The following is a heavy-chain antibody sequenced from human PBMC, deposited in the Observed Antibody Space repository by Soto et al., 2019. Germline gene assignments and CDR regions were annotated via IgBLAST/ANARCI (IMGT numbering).Heavy chain of an antibody. V-gene: IGHV3-23*01. Sequence: XVSLRLSCVASGYPFGDYAMRWVRQAPGKGLEWVSAIGPTEAHAPAYAASVKGRFTISRDNSRNILYLQMTNLRAEDTGVYYCAKDAIPYNGRDDAFDLWGQGTMVTVSS. D-gene: IGHD2-2*02. CDR1: GYPFGDYA. CDR3: AKDAIPYNGRDDAFDL. J-gene: IGHJ3*01. CDR2: IGPTEAHAP.